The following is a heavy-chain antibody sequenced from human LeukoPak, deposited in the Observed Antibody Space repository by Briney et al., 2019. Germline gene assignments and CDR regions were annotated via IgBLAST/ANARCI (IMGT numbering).Heavy chain of an antibody. CDR3: ASEQTTSGGRGLDY. Sequence: SETLSLTCTVSGGSITDSFWTWIRQPAGKGLEWIGRIYSSGITNCSPSFKSRVTMSVDTSKNQFSLNLTSVTAADTAVYFCASEQTTSGGRGLDYWGQGALVGVSS. J-gene: IGHJ4*02. CDR1: GGSITDSF. CDR2: IYSSGIT. V-gene: IGHV4-4*07. D-gene: IGHD1-26*01.